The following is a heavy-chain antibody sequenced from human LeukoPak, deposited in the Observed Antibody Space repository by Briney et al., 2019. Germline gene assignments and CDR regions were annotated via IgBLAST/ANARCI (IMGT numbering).Heavy chain of an antibody. V-gene: IGHV3-21*04. J-gene: IGHJ4*02. CDR1: GFTFSSFG. CDR2: ISRSNSYI. D-gene: IGHD2-15*01. CDR3: ARELLAFDY. Sequence: GGSLRLSCGASGFTFSSFGMNWVRQAPGRGLEWVSSISRSNSYIYYADSVKGRFTISRDNFKNTLYLQMNSLRAEDTAVYYCARELLAFDYWGQGTLVTVSS.